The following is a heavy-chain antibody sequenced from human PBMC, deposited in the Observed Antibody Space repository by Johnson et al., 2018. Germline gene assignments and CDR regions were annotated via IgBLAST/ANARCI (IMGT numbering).Heavy chain of an antibody. V-gene: IGHV3-64*01. J-gene: IGHJ3*02. Sequence: EVQLVESGGGLVQPGGSLRLSCAASGFTFSSYAMHWVRQAPGKGLEYVSAISSNGGSTYYANSVKGRFTISRDNSKNTLYLQMGSLRAEDMAVYYCARDGWSGGADAFGIWGQGTMVTVSS. D-gene: IGHD6-19*01. CDR3: ARDGWSGGADAFGI. CDR2: ISSNGGST. CDR1: GFTFSSYA.